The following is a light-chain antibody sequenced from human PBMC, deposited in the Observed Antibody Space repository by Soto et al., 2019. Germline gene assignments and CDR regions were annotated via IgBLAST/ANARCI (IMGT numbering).Light chain of an antibody. CDR2: STS. CDR1: TGAVTSGYY. V-gene: IGLV7-43*01. J-gene: IGLJ2*01. CDR3: LLYYGGQVGV. Sequence: QAVVTQEPSLTVSPGGTVTLTCASSTGAVTSGYYPNWFQQKPGQAPRALIYSTSNKYYWTPARFSGSLLGGKAALTLSGVQPEDEAEYYCLLYYGGQVGVFGGGTKVTVL.